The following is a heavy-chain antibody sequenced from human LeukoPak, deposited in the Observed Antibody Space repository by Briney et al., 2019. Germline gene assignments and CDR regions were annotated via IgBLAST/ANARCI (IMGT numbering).Heavy chain of an antibody. Sequence: PSETLSLTCAVYGGSFSGYYWSWIPQPPGKGLEWIGEINHSGSTNYNPSLKSRVTISVDTSKNQFSLKLSSVTAADTAVYYCARWPNYYDSSGYYFDYWGQGTLVTVSS. D-gene: IGHD3-22*01. V-gene: IGHV4-34*01. CDR2: INHSGST. J-gene: IGHJ4*02. CDR1: GGSFSGYY. CDR3: ARWPNYYDSSGYYFDY.